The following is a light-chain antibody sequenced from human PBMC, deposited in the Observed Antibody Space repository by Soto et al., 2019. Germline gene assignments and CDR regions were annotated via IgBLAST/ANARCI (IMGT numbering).Light chain of an antibody. V-gene: IGLV3-1*01. Sequence: SYELTQPPSMSVSPGQTATIACSGDKLGDKYVCWYQQKSGESPILVIYQDTKRPSGIPERFSGSNSGSTATLTISGTQSIVEADYYCQAWDGGTVVFGGGTKLTVL. CDR3: QAWDGGTVV. J-gene: IGLJ2*01. CDR2: QDT. CDR1: KLGDKY.